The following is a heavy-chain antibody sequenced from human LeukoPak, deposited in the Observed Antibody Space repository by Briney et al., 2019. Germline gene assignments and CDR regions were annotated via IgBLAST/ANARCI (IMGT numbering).Heavy chain of an antibody. J-gene: IGHJ6*02. CDR3: ARSYDSGGYFYYGMDV. Sequence: KSSQTLSLTCTVAGGSISSYYWSWIRQPPGKGLEWIGYIFYSGTTDSNPYLMSRVTISVDTSKNQFYLKLSSVTTADTAVYFCARSYDSGGYFYYGMDVWGQGTTVTVSS. D-gene: IGHD3-22*01. V-gene: IGHV4-59*01. CDR2: IFYSGTT. CDR1: GGSISSYY.